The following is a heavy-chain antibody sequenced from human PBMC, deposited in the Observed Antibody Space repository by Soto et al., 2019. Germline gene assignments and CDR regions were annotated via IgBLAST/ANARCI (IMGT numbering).Heavy chain of an antibody. D-gene: IGHD1-26*01. CDR3: ARQSGGYYYYGMDV. CDR1: GGPISDYD. Sequence: PSETLSLTCTVSGGPISDYDWSCIRQPPGKGLGWLGYVYYSGTTNYSPSLKSRVTISVDTSKNQFSLKLSSVTAADSAIYYCARQSGGYYYYGMDVWCQGTTVTVSS. CDR2: VYYSGTT. V-gene: IGHV4-59*08. J-gene: IGHJ6*02.